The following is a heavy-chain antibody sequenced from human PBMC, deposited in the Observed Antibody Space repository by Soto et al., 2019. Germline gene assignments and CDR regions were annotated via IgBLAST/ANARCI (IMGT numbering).Heavy chain of an antibody. J-gene: IGHJ4*02. CDR1: GFTFVNCA. CDR2: ISYDATKE. V-gene: IGHV3-30-3*01. D-gene: IGHD3-3*01. CDR3: AREGPLDIWSGLGLDY. Sequence: QVQLVESGGGVVHPGESLRLSCATSGFTFVNCALHWVRQVPGKGLEFVAGISYDATKEYYADSVKGQFIISRDSSKNTVFLQMNDLRPEDTAVYFCAREGPLDIWSGLGLDYWGQGTLVTVAS.